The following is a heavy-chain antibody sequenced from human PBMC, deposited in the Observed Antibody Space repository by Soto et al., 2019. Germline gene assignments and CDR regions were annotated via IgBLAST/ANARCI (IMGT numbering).Heavy chain of an antibody. CDR3: ARVSVAVVPAAMGDRFDY. J-gene: IGHJ4*02. CDR2: ISAYNGNT. Sequence: ASVKVSCKASGYTFTSYGISWVRQAPGQGLEWMGWISAYNGNTNYAQKLQGRVTMTTDTSTSTAYMELRSLRSDDTAVYYCARVSVAVVPAAMGDRFDYWGQGTLVTVSS. D-gene: IGHD2-2*01. CDR1: GYTFTSYG. V-gene: IGHV1-18*01.